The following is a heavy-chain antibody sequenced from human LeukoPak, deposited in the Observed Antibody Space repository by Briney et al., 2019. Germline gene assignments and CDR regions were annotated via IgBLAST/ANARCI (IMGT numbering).Heavy chain of an antibody. CDR1: GFTFSSYS. J-gene: IGHJ4*02. CDR2: ISSSSSYI. Sequence: GGSLRLSCAASGFTFSSYSMNWVRQAPGKGLEWVSSISSSSSYIYYADSVKGRFTISRDNSKNTLYLQMNSLRAEDTAVYYCAKCLRYDFWSGTGFDYWGQGTLVTVSS. D-gene: IGHD3-3*01. CDR3: AKCLRYDFWSGTGFDY. V-gene: IGHV3-21*04.